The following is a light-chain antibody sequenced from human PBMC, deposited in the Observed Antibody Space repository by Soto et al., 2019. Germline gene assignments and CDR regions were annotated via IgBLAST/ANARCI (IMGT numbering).Light chain of an antibody. J-gene: IGLJ2*01. CDR2: KVT. CDR1: DSDVGGYNY. V-gene: IGLV2-14*01. CDR3: TSYSSSNTHVL. Sequence: QSALTQPASVSGSPGQSITISCTGTDSDVGGYNYVSWYQQHPGKAPKLIISKVTNRPSGVSNRFSGSKSANTASLTISGLQAADEADYYCTSYSSSNTHVLFGGGTKLTVL.